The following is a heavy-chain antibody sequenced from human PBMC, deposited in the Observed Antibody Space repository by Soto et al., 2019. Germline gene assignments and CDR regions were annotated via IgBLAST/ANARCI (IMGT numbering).Heavy chain of an antibody. CDR3: ARFIVEVGAAGWGRPMDV. D-gene: IGHD2-15*01. Sequence: EVQLLEYGGGLVQPGGSLRLSCAASGFTFSSHVMTWVRQGPGKGLQWVSTISSGGGTYYADSVKGRFTISRDNSRNTLYLQMNSLSAEDTAVYYCARFIVEVGAAGWGRPMDVWGQGTTVTVSS. CDR2: ISSGGGT. CDR1: GFTFSSHV. J-gene: IGHJ6*02. V-gene: IGHV3-23*01.